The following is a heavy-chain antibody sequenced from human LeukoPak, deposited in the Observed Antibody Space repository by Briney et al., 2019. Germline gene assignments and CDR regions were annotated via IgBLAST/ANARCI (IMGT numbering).Heavy chain of an antibody. D-gene: IGHD2/OR15-2a*01. CDR2: IYYSGST. V-gene: IGHV4-59*08. Sequence: SETLSLTCTVPGGSISSYYWSWIRQPPGKGLEWIGYIYYSGSTNYNPSLKSRVTISVDTSKNQFSLKLSSVTAADTAVYYCARAHSIAPYYYGVDVWGQGTTVTVSS. CDR1: GGSISSYY. CDR3: ARAHSIAPYYYGVDV. J-gene: IGHJ6*02.